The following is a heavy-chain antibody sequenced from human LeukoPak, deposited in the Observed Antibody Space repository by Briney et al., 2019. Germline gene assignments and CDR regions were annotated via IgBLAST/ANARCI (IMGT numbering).Heavy chain of an antibody. D-gene: IGHD3-10*01. V-gene: IGHV4-39*01. CDR2: IYYSGST. CDR1: GGSISSSSYY. CDR3: ARAPTKLDYYGSGSYYHDY. Sequence: SETLSLTCSVSGGSISSSSYYWGWIRQPPGTGLEWLGSIYYSGSTYYNPSLKSRVTISVDTSKNQFSLKVSSVTAAGTAGYYCARAPTKLDYYGSGSYYHDYWGHGTLVTVSS. J-gene: IGHJ4*01.